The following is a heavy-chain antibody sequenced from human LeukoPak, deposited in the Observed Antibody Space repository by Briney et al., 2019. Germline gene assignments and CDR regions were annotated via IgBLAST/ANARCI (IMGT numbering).Heavy chain of an antibody. CDR3: TTRAPDGLVPR. Sequence: GESLRLSCAASGFTVTNAWMHWVRQAPGKGLEWVGRMKSESGGGATDYAAPVKGRFTISRDDSKNMLYLQMNRLKTEDTAVYYCTTRAPDGLVPRWGQGTLVTVSS. J-gene: IGHJ4*02. D-gene: IGHD3/OR15-3a*01. CDR1: GFTVTNAW. CDR2: MKSESGGGAT. V-gene: IGHV3-15*07.